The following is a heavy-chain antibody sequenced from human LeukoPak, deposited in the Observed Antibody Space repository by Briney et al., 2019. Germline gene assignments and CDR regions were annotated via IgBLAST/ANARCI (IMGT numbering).Heavy chain of an antibody. CDR2: INHSGST. V-gene: IGHV4-34*01. Sequence: SEALSLTCAVYGGSLSGYYWSWIRQPPGKGLEWIGEINHSGSTNYNPPLKSRVTISVDTSKNQFSLKLSSVTAADTAVYYCARRPCSGGSCYFRTDAFDIWGQGTMVTVSS. D-gene: IGHD2-15*01. CDR3: ARRPCSGGSCYFRTDAFDI. J-gene: IGHJ3*02. CDR1: GGSLSGYY.